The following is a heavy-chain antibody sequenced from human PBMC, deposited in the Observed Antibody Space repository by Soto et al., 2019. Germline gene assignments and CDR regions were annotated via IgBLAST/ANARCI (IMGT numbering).Heavy chain of an antibody. V-gene: IGHV1-18*01. CDR2: ISAYNGNT. Sequence: ASVKVSCKASGYTFTSYGISWVRQAPGQGLEWMRWISAYNGNTNYAQKLQGRVTMTTDTSTSTAYMELRSLRSDVTAVYYCARYDSSGYYYSFYYYGMDVWGQGTTVTVSS. J-gene: IGHJ6*02. CDR3: ARYDSSGYYYSFYYYGMDV. CDR1: GYTFTSYG. D-gene: IGHD3-22*01.